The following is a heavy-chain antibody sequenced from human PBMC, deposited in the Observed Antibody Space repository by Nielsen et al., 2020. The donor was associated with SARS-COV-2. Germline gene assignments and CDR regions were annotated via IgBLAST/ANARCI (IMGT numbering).Heavy chain of an antibody. CDR1: GYTFTGYY. J-gene: IGHJ4*02. Sequence: ASVKVSCKASGYTFTGYYMHLVRQAPGPGLEWIGRINPNRGCTNYPQKLQGWVTMTRNTSISTAYMELSRLRSDDTAVYYCAMNYYHHRRYYSLDYWGQGTLVTDSS. D-gene: IGHD3-22*01. V-gene: IGHV1-2*04. CDR3: AMNYYHHRRYYSLDY. CDR2: INPNRGCT.